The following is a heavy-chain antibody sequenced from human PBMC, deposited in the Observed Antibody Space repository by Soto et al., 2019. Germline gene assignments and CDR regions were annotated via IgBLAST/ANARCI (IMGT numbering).Heavy chain of an antibody. J-gene: IGHJ5*02. V-gene: IGHV1-18*01. CDR1: GYTFTSYG. D-gene: IGHD6-6*01. CDR3: ARDLSYIAARPNWFDP. Sequence: GASVKVSCKASGYTFTSYGISWVRQAPGQGLEWMGWISAYNGNTNYAQKLQGRVTMTTDTSTSTAYMELRSLRSDDTAVYYCARDLSYIAARPNWFDPWGQGTLVTVSS. CDR2: ISAYNGNT.